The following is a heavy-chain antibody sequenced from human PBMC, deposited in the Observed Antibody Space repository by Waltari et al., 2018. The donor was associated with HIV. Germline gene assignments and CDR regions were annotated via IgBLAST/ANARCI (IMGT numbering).Heavy chain of an antibody. CDR2: IIPIFGTA. Sequence: QVPLVQSGAEVKKPGSSVKVSCKASGGTFSRYALTWVRKAPGQGLEWMGGIIPIFGTANYAQKFQGRVTITADESTSTAYMELSSLRSEDTAVYYCARGRWLQLPPPFDYWGQGTLVTVSS. V-gene: IGHV1-69*12. CDR3: ARGRWLQLPPPFDY. CDR1: GGTFSRYA. D-gene: IGHD5-12*01. J-gene: IGHJ4*02.